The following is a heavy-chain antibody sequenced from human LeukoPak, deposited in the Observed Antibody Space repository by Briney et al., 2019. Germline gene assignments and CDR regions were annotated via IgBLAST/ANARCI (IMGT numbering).Heavy chain of an antibody. D-gene: IGHD5-18*01. CDR1: GFTFSSYS. CDR3: ARSSRGYSYGLYYFDY. J-gene: IGHJ4*02. V-gene: IGHV3-48*04. CDR2: ISSSGSTI. Sequence: PGGSLRLSCAASGFTFSSYSMRWIRQAPGKGVGGVLYISSSGSTIYYADSVKGRFTISRDNAKNSLYLQMNSLRAEDTAVYYCARSSRGYSYGLYYFDYWGQGTLVTVSS.